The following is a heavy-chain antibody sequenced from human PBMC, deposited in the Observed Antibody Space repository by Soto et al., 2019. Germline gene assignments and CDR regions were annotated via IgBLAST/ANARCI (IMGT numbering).Heavy chain of an antibody. V-gene: IGHV4-34*01. D-gene: IGHD6-19*01. CDR2: INHSGTT. CDR3: ARGSQWLDY. Sequence: SETLSLTCAVFGGSVRGFYWSWIRLTPGKGLEWIGEINHSGTTIYNPSVKSRVTISIDTPANQFSLKLTSVTAADTAVYSCARGSQWLDYWGLGTLVTVSS. CDR1: GGSVRGFY. J-gene: IGHJ4*02.